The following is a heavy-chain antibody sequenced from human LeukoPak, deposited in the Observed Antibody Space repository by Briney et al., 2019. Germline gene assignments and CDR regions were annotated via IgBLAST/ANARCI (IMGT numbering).Heavy chain of an antibody. D-gene: IGHD3-22*01. Sequence: PGGSLRLSCVVSGFTFSRYRMYWVRQAPGKGLEWVAVISYDGSDKYYADSVKGRFTISRDNSKNTLYLQMNSLRAEDTAVYYCARDSLYYYDSSGYYPTGAFDIWGQGTMVTVSS. CDR1: GFTFSRYR. CDR3: ARDSLYYYDSSGYYPTGAFDI. V-gene: IGHV3-30-3*01. J-gene: IGHJ3*02. CDR2: ISYDGSDK.